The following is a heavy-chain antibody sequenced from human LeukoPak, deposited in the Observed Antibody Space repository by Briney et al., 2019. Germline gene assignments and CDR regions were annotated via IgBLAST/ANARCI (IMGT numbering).Heavy chain of an antibody. CDR1: GFTFSSYW. CDR2: INSDGSST. D-gene: IGHD2-2*01. J-gene: IGHJ4*02. Sequence: TGGSLRLSCVASGFTFSSYWVHWVRQAPGKGLVWVSRINSDGSSTSYADSVKGRFTISRDNAKNTLYLQMNSLRAEDTAAYYCAGGYCSSTSCPKAYYFDYWGQGTLVTVSS. V-gene: IGHV3-74*01. CDR3: AGGYCSSTSCPKAYYFDY.